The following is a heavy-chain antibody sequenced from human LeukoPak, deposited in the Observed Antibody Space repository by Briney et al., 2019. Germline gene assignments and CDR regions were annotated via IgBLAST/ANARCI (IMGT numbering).Heavy chain of an antibody. D-gene: IGHD3-10*01. Sequence: SSETLSLTCTVSGGSISSYYWSWIRQPPGKGLEWIGYIYYSGSTNYNPSLKSRVTISVDTSKNQFSLKLSSVTAADTAVYYCASNSFDYYGSGSYSVDYWGQGTLVTVSS. J-gene: IGHJ4*02. CDR3: ASNSFDYYGSGSYSVDY. CDR1: GGSISSYY. V-gene: IGHV4-59*12. CDR2: IYYSGST.